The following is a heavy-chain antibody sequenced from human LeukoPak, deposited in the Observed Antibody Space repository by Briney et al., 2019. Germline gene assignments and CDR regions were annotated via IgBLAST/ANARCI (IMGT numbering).Heavy chain of an antibody. V-gene: IGHV4-38-2*02. CDR1: GYSISSGYY. J-gene: IGHJ4*02. CDR2: FYHSGDT. CDR3: ARDQEYSYGYGRN. Sequence: SETLSLTCTVSGYSISSGYYWGWIRQPPGKGLEWIGSFYHSGDTYYNPSLKSRVTISVDTSKNQFSLNLRSVTAAGTAVYFCARDQEYSYGYGRNWGQGTLVTVPS. D-gene: IGHD5-18*01.